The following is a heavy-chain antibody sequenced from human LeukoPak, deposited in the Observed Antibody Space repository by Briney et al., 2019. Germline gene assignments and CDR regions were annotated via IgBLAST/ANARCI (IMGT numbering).Heavy chain of an antibody. D-gene: IGHD3-22*01. CDR1: GFTLSDLW. CDR2: LRPKGEDGAT. CDR3: TQLSRGF. J-gene: IGHJ4*02. V-gene: IGHV3-15*01. Sequence: GGSLRLACVTSGFTLSDLWVTWGRQAPGRGLECVGRLRPKGEDGATGYTEPRSDRFTVSRDDSKNTMYLEMRNLKTEETGLYYCTQLSRGFWGQGTQVTVSS.